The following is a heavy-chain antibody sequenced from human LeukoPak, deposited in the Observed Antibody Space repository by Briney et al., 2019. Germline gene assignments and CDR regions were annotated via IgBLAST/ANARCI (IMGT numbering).Heavy chain of an antibody. CDR2: IIPILGIA. J-gene: IGHJ6*02. Sequence: ASVKVSCKASGGTFSSYAISWVRQSPGQGLEWMGRIIPILGIANYAQKFQGRVTITADKSTSTAYMELSSLRSEDTAVYYCARGYSSSWSDYYYYGMDVWGQGTTVTVSS. CDR1: GGTFSSYA. D-gene: IGHD6-13*01. V-gene: IGHV1-69*04. CDR3: ARGYSSSWSDYYYYGMDV.